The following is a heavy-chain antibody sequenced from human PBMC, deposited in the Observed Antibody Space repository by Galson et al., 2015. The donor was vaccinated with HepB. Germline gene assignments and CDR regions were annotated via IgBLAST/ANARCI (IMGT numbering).Heavy chain of an antibody. CDR3: ARGGSGSYYKTKNLDY. V-gene: IGHV4-39*07. Sequence: SETLSLTCTVSGGSISSSSYYWGWIRQPPGKGLEWIGSIYYSGSTYYNPSLKSRVTISVDTSKNQFSLKLSSVTAADTAVYYCARGGSGSYYKTKNLDYWGQGTLVTVSS. CDR1: GGSISSSSYY. J-gene: IGHJ4*02. D-gene: IGHD3-10*01. CDR2: IYYSGST.